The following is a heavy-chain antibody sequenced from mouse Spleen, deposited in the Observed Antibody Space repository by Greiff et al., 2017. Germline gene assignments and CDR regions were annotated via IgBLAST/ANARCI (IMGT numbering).Heavy chain of an antibody. CDR1: GFSLTSYG. J-gene: IGHJ4*01. CDR3: ASLYYYGSSPYAMDY. Sequence: VNVVESGPGLVAPSQSLSITCTVSGFSLTSYGVDWVRQSPGKGLEWLGVIWGGGSTNYNSALKSRLSISKDNSKSQVFLKMNSLQTDDTAMYYCASLYYYGSSPYAMDYWGQGTSVTVSS. D-gene: IGHD1-1*01. CDR2: IWGGGST. V-gene: IGHV2-6*01.